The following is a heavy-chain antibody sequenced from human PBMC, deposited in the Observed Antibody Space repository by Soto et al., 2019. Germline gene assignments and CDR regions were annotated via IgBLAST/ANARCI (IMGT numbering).Heavy chain of an antibody. V-gene: IGHV3-21*06. J-gene: IGHJ4*02. Sequence: EVQLLESGGGLVQRGGSPRLSCAASGFTFTRYSMNWVRQAPGKGLEWVSSISSTTNYIYYGDSTKGRFTISRDNAKNSLYLEMNSLRAEDTAVYYCARESEDLTSNFDYWGQGTLVTVSS. CDR1: GFTFTRYS. CDR2: ISSTTNYI. CDR3: ARESEDLTSNFDY.